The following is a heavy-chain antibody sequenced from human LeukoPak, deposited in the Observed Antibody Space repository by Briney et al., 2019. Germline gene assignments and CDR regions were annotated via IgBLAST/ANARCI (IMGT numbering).Heavy chain of an antibody. D-gene: IGHD6-6*01. V-gene: IGHV4-34*01. CDR1: GGSFSGYY. Sequence: SETLSLTCAVYGGSFSGYYWSWIRQPPGKGLEWIGEINHSGSTNYNPSLKSRVTISVDTSKNQFSLKLSSVTAADTAVYYCARLRPYEYSSSYYYYGMDVWGQGTTVTVSS. CDR2: INHSGST. J-gene: IGHJ6*02. CDR3: ARLRPYEYSSSYYYYGMDV.